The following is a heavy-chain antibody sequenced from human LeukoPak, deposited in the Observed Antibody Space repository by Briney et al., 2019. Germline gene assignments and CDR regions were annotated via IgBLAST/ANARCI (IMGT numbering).Heavy chain of an antibody. CDR1: GFTFSRYW. D-gene: IGHD2-15*01. V-gene: IGHV3-74*01. CDR3: AREGLGVLGYCSGGSCYSGDFDY. J-gene: IGHJ4*02. CDR2: INSDGSST. Sequence: GGSLRLSCAASGFTFSRYWMHWVRQAPGKGLVWVSRINSDGSSTSYADSVKGRFTISRDNAKNTLYLQMNSLRAEDTAVYYCAREGLGVLGYCSGGSCYSGDFDYWGQGTLVTVSS.